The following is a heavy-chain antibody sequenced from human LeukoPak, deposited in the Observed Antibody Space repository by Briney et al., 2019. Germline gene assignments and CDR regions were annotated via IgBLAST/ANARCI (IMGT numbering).Heavy chain of an antibody. Sequence: ASVKVSCKASGYTFTGYYMHWVRQAPGQGLEWMGWINPNSGGTNYAQKFQGRVTMTRDTSISTAYMELSRLRSDDTAVYYCARDSVYGDSEENPPDYWGQGTLVTVSS. D-gene: IGHD4-17*01. CDR3: ARDSVYGDSEENPPDY. CDR2: INPNSGGT. V-gene: IGHV1-2*02. CDR1: GYTFTGYY. J-gene: IGHJ4*02.